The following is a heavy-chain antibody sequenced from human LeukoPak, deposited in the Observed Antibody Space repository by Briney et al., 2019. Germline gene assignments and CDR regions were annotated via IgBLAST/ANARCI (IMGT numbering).Heavy chain of an antibody. CDR2: IYTSGST. J-gene: IGHJ4*02. D-gene: IGHD3-22*01. Sequence: SETLSLTCTVSGGSISSYYWSWIRQPPGKGLEWIGYIYTSGSTNYNPSPKSRVTISVDTSKNQFSLKLSSVTAADTAVYYCARHPVVGSYYDYWGQGTLVTVSS. CDR1: GGSISSYY. V-gene: IGHV4-4*09. CDR3: ARHPVVGSYYDY.